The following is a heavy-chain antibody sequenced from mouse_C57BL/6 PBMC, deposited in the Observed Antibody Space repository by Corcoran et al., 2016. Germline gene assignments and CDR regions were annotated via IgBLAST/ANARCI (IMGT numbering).Heavy chain of an antibody. D-gene: IGHD2-4*01. CDR2: IYPGSGNT. V-gene: IGHV1-76*01. Sequence: QVQLKQSGAELVRPGASVKLSCKASGYTFTDYYINWVKQRPGQGLEWIARIYPGSGNTYYNEKFKGKATLTAEKSSSTAYMQLSSLTSEDSAVYFCAREDDYDGAWFAYWGQGTLVTVSA. CDR1: GYTFTDYY. CDR3: AREDDYDGAWFAY. J-gene: IGHJ3*01.